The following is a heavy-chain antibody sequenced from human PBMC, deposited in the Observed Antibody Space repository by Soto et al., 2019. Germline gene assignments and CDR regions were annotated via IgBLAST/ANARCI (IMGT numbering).Heavy chain of an antibody. CDR3: ARKRSTMVRGVTHYYYYGMDV. V-gene: IGHV1-69*13. CDR2: IIPIFGTA. J-gene: IGHJ6*02. Sequence: ASVKVSCKASGGTFSSYAISWVRQAPGQGLEWMGGIIPIFGTANYAQKFQGRVTITADESTSTAYMELSSLRSEDTAVYYCARKRSTMVRGVTHYYYYGMDVWGQGTTVTVSS. CDR1: GGTFSSYA. D-gene: IGHD3-10*01.